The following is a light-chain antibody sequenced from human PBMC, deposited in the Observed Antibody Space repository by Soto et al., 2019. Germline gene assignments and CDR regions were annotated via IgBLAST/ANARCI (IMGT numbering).Light chain of an antibody. CDR3: AAWDDSLSGWV. Sequence: QSALTQPTSASGTPGQRVTISCSGSSSNIGSNYVYWYQQLPGTAPKLLIYRNNQRPSGVPDRFSGSKSGTSASLAISGLRSEDEADYYCAAWDDSLSGWVFGGGTKVTV. V-gene: IGLV1-47*01. CDR2: RNN. CDR1: SSNIGSNY. J-gene: IGLJ3*02.